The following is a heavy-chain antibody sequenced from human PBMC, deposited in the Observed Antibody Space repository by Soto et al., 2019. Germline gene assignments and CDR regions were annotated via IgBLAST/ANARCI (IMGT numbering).Heavy chain of an antibody. CDR2: ISYDGSNK. J-gene: IGHJ3*02. V-gene: IGHV3-30*18. Sequence: GGSLRLSCAASGFTFSSYGMHWVRQAPGKGLEWVAVISYDGSNKYYADSVKGRFTISRDNSKNTLYLQMNSVRAEDTAVYYCAKDGRAATYIDAFDIWGQGTMVTVSS. CDR3: AKDGRAATYIDAFDI. CDR1: GFTFSSYG. D-gene: IGHD3-10*01.